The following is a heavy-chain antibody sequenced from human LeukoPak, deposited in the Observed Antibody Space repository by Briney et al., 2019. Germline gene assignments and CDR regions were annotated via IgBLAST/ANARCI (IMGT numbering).Heavy chain of an antibody. CDR2: ISTMSNYI. CDR3: SRDRLGGLDL. J-gene: IGHJ5*02. D-gene: IGHD5-12*01. CDR1: GFDFSTYA. V-gene: IGHV3-21*01. Sequence: GGSLRLSCAASGFDFSTYAINWVRQAPGKGLEWVSSISTMSNYIFYGDSVKGRFAISRDNAKNSVYLQMNSLRPEDTAVYYCSRDRLGGLDLWGQGTLVTVSS.